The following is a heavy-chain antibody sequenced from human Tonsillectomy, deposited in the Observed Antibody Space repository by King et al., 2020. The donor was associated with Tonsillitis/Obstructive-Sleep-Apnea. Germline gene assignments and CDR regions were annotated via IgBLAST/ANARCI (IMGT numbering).Heavy chain of an antibody. CDR3: AGGYYDFPIWFDP. D-gene: IGHD3-3*01. V-gene: IGHV3-21*01. J-gene: IGHJ5*02. CDR2: ISSSSSYI. CDR1: GFTFSSYS. Sequence: VQLVESGGGLVKPGGSLRLSCAASGFTFSSYSMNWVRQAPGKGLEWVSSISSSSSYIYYADSVKGRFTISRDNGKNSLYLQMNSLRAEDTAVCYCAGGYYDFPIWFDPWGEGTLVTVSS.